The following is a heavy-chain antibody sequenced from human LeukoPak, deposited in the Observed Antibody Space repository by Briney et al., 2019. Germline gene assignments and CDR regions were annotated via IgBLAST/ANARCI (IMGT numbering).Heavy chain of an antibody. J-gene: IGHJ5*02. CDR1: GGSISSGGYS. Sequence: NPSETLSLTCAVSGGSISSGGYSWSWIRQPPGKGLEWIGYIYHSGSTYYNPSLKSRVTISVDRSKNQFSLKLSSVTAADTAVYYCARDSKYSSGWDPWGQGTLVTVSS. CDR2: IYHSGST. V-gene: IGHV4-30-2*02. D-gene: IGHD6-19*01. CDR3: ARDSKYSSGWDP.